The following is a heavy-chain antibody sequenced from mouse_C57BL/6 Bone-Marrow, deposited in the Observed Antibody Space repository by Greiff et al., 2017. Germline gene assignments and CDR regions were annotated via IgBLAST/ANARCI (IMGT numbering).Heavy chain of an antibody. D-gene: IGHD2-2*01. CDR2: INPSNGGT. CDR1: GYTFTSYW. V-gene: IGHV1-53*01. CDR3: ARGAFYYCYPYYYAMDY. Sequence: VQLQQPGTELVKPGASVKLSCKASGYTFTSYWMHWVKQRPGQGLEWIGNINPSNGGTNYNEKFKSKATLTVDKSSSTAYMQLSSLTSEDSAVYYCARGAFYYCYPYYYAMDYWGQGTSVTVSS. J-gene: IGHJ4*01.